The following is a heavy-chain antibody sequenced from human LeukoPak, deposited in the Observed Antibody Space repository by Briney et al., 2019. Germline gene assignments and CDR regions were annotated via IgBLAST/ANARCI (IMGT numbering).Heavy chain of an antibody. D-gene: IGHD3-10*01. V-gene: IGHV3-15*01. CDR1: RFTFCNAW. CDR2: IKSKTADGTK. Sequence: PGGSLRLSCAASRFTFCNAWMSWDRQAPGKGLEGVGRIKSKTADGTKDYAAPVKSRFTNARDDSKNTLYLQMNRLKTEDTAVYYCSTGPTRISMIRGVVITDYWGQGTLVTVSS. CDR3: STGPTRISMIRGVVITDY. J-gene: IGHJ4*02.